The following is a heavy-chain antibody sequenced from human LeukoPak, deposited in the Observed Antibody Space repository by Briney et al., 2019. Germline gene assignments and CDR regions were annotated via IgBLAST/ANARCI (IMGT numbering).Heavy chain of an antibody. V-gene: IGHV3-53*01. CDR3: AKDQDGSTYYYDSSGSLRPQFDY. Sequence: GGSLRLSCAASGFTVSSNYMSWVRQAPGEGLEWVSVIYSGGSTYYADSVKGRFTISRDNSKNTLYLQMNSLRAEDTAVYYCAKDQDGSTYYYDSSGSLRPQFDYWGQGTLVTVSS. CDR1: GFTVSSNY. J-gene: IGHJ4*02. D-gene: IGHD3-22*01. CDR2: IYSGGST.